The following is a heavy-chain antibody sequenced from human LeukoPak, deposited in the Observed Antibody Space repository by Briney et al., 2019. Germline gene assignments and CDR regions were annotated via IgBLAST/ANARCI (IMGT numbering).Heavy chain of an antibody. J-gene: IGHJ6*03. D-gene: IGHD3-22*01. CDR1: GFTFDDYG. CDR2: INWNGGST. CDR3: AREDDSSGYPTPYYMDV. V-gene: IGHV3-20*04. Sequence: PGGSLRLSCAASGFTFDDYGMSWVRQAPGKGLEWVSGINWNGGSTGYADSVKGRFTISRDNAKNSLYLQMNSLRAEDTALYYCAREDDSSGYPTPYYMDVWGKGTTVTVSS.